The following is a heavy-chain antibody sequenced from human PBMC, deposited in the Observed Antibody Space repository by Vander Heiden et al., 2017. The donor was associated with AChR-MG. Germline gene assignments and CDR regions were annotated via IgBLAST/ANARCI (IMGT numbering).Heavy chain of an antibody. V-gene: IGHV1-3*01. CDR3: ARSVTTVTRNDY. Sequence: QVQLVQSGTELKKSGASVKISCKASGYTFTKSAIHWVRQAPGQGLEWMGLINAANGDTKYSQKFQARVTITRDTSASTAYMEVRDLTSADTATYYCARSVTTVTRNDYWGQGTLVAVSS. J-gene: IGHJ4*02. D-gene: IGHD4-17*01. CDR2: INAANGDT. CDR1: GYTFTKSA.